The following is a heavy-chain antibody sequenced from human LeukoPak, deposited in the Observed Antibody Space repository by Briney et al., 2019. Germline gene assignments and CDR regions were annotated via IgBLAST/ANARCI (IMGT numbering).Heavy chain of an antibody. CDR3: ARGFEVIADSSGYDY. CDR1: GFTLSNYN. D-gene: IGHD3-22*01. J-gene: IGHJ4*02. V-gene: IGHV3-21*01. CDR2: ISTSSSYI. Sequence: GGSLRLSCAASGFTLSNYNMNWVRQAPGKGLQWVSSISTSSSYIYYADSVKGRFTISRDNAKKSLYLEMNSLRAEDTAVYYCARGFEVIADSSGYDYWGQGILVIVSS.